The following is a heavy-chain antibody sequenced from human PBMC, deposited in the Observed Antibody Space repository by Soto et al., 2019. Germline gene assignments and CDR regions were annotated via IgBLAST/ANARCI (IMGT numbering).Heavy chain of an antibody. V-gene: IGHV1-69*06. CDR1: GGTFSSYA. Sequence: QVQLVQSGAEVKKPGSSVKVSCKASGGTFSSYAISWVRQAPGQGLEWMGGIIPIFGTANYAQKFQGRVTITADKSTSTAYMELSSLRSEDTAVYYCARSGYRYGSAYYYYGIDVWGQGTTVTVSS. CDR2: IIPIFGTA. D-gene: IGHD5-18*01. CDR3: ARSGYRYGSAYYYYGIDV. J-gene: IGHJ6*02.